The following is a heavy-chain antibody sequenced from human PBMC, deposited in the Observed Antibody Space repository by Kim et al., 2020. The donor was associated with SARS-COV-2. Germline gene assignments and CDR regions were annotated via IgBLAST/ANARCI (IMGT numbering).Heavy chain of an antibody. CDR1: GFTFSSYA. CDR3: ANHYGTTGYWKYFDY. CDR2: IYSGGTST. Sequence: GGSLRLSCAASGFTFSSYAMSWVRQAPGKGLEWVSVIYSGGTSTYYADSVKGRFTISRDNSKNTLYLQLNSLRAEDTAVYYCANHYGTTGYWKYFDYWGQGTLVTVSS. J-gene: IGHJ4*02. D-gene: IGHD3-22*01. V-gene: IGHV3-23*03.